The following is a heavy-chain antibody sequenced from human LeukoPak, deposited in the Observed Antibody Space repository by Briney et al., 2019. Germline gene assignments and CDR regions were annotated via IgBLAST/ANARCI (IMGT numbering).Heavy chain of an antibody. D-gene: IGHD2-2*01. V-gene: IGHV4-61*01. CDR1: GGSVSSGSYY. CDR3: ARGVGYCSSTSCYDWFDP. J-gene: IGHJ5*02. CDR2: IYYSGST. Sequence: PSETLSLTCTVSGGSVSSGSYYWSWIRQPPGKGLEWIGYIYYSGSTNYNPSLKSRVTISVDTSKNQFSLKLSSVTAADTAVYYCARGVGYCSSTSCYDWFDPWGQGTLVTVSS.